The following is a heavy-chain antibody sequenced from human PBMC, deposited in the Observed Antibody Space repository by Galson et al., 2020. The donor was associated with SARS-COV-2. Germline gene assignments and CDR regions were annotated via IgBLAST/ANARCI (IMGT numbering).Heavy chain of an antibody. D-gene: IGHD4-17*01. Sequence: ASETLSLTCTVSGASVSSGGYYWSWIRQLPGKGLEWIGYIYSRGDMYYNPSLKSRVTLSLDTSKNQLSLKLRSVTDADTAMYYCARSTTVTIGYFDPWGQGTLVAVSS. J-gene: IGHJ5*02. CDR1: GASVSSGGYY. V-gene: IGHV4-31*03. CDR2: IYSRGDM. CDR3: ARSTTVTIGYFDP.